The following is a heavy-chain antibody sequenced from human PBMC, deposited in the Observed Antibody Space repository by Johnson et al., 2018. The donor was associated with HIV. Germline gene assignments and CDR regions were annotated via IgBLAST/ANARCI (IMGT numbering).Heavy chain of an antibody. J-gene: IGHJ3*02. CDR2: ISYDGSNK. V-gene: IGHV3-30*18. CDR3: AKGVKQQLNVVDAFDI. D-gene: IGHD6-13*01. Sequence: QVQLVESGGGVVQPGRSLRLSCAASGFTFSSYGMHWVRQAPGKGLEWVAVISYDGSNKYYADSVKGRFTISRDNSKNTLYLQMNSLRVEDTGVYYCAKGVKQQLNVVDAFDIWGQGTKVTVSS. CDR1: GFTFSSYG.